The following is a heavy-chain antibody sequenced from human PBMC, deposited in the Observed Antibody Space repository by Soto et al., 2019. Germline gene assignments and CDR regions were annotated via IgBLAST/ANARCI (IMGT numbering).Heavy chain of an antibody. CDR2: ISGSGGST. Sequence: GGSLRLSCAASGFTFTNYAMSWVRQAPGKGLEWVSVISGSGGSTYYADSVKGRFTISRDNSENTLYLQMNSLRVEDTAVYYCAKDGSNPRLSYNALDVWGQGTSVTLSS. CDR3: AKDGSNPRLSYNALDV. V-gene: IGHV3-23*01. D-gene: IGHD4-4*01. CDR1: GFTFTNYA. J-gene: IGHJ6*02.